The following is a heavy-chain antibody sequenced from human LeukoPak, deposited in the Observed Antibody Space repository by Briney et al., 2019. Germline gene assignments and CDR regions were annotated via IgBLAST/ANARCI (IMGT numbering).Heavy chain of an antibody. J-gene: IGHJ4*02. CDR2: INHSGST. Sequence: PSETLSLTCAVYGGSFSGYYWSWIRQPPGKGLEWIGEINHSGSTNYNPSLKSRVTISVDTSKNQFSLKLSSVTAADTAVYYCARHSPGITVAGTPRVPFDYWGRGTLVTVSS. D-gene: IGHD6-19*01. V-gene: IGHV4-34*01. CDR3: ARHSPGITVAGTPRVPFDY. CDR1: GGSFSGYY.